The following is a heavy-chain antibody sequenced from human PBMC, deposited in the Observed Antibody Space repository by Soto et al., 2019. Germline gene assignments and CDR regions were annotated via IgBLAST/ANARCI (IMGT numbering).Heavy chain of an antibody. Sequence: ASVKVSCKASGGTFSSYAISWVRQAPGQGLEWMGGIIPIFGTANYAQKFQGRVTITADESTSTAYMELSSLRSEDTAVYYCARSGTAMVLDAFDIWGQGTMVPVSS. CDR3: ARSGTAMVLDAFDI. CDR1: GGTFSSYA. J-gene: IGHJ3*02. D-gene: IGHD5-18*01. V-gene: IGHV1-69*13. CDR2: IIPIFGTA.